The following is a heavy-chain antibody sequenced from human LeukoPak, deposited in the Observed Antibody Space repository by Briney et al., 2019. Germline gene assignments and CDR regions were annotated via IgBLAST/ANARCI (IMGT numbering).Heavy chain of an antibody. CDR3: AKAGYSSSWYDY. D-gene: IGHD6-13*01. Sequence: PGGSLRLSCAASGFTFSTYSMNWVRQAPGKGLEWVSDISRSSSTIYYADSVKGRFTISRDNAKNSLYLQMNSLRAEDTAMYYCAKAGYSSSWYDYWGQGTLVTVSS. CDR1: GFTFSTYS. V-gene: IGHV3-48*01. J-gene: IGHJ4*02. CDR2: ISRSSSTI.